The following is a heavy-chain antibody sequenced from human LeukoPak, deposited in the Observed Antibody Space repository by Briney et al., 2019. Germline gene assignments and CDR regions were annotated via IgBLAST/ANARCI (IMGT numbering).Heavy chain of an antibody. CDR1: GFTFSSYS. J-gene: IGHJ4*02. CDR3: ARVIGGYGDY. D-gene: IGHD5-12*01. CDR2: ISSSSSYI. Sequence: PGGSLRLSCAASGFTFSSYSMKWVRQAPGKGLEWVSSISSSSSYIYYAESVKGRFTISRDNAKNSLYLQMNSLRAEDTAVYYCARVIGGYGDYWGQGTLVTVSS. V-gene: IGHV3-21*01.